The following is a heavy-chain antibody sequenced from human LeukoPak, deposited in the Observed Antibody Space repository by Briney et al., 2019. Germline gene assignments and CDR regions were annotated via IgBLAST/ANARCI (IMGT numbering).Heavy chain of an antibody. CDR1: GFTFSAFA. J-gene: IGHJ4*02. D-gene: IGHD2-15*01. Sequence: PARSLRLSCAGSGFTFSAFAMHWVRQAPPKGLEWVAVISNDGGKKFYADSVKGRFTISRDPSENTVSLQMNSLRTDDTAVYYCARDPAIFCSTGSCYDIACWGQGTLVTVSS. CDR3: ARDPAIFCSTGSCYDIAC. CDR2: ISNDGGKK. V-gene: IGHV3-30*01.